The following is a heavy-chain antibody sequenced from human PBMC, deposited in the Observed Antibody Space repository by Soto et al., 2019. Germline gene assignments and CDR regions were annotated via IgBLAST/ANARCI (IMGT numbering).Heavy chain of an antibody. J-gene: IGHJ4*02. CDR1: GGSISSGGYY. CDR3: ARVACSGGSCARGEWDY. D-gene: IGHD2-15*01. Sequence: QVQLQESGPGLVKPSQTLSLTCTVSGGSISSGGYYWSWIRQHPGKGLEWIVYIYYSGSTYYNPSLKSRVTISVDTSKNQFSLKLSSVTAADTAVYYCARVACSGGSCARGEWDYWGQGTLVTVSS. CDR2: IYYSGST. V-gene: IGHV4-31*03.